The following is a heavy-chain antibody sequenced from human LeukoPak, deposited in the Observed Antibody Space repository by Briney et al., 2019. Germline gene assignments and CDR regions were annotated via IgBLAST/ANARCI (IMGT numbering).Heavy chain of an antibody. D-gene: IGHD1-26*01. J-gene: IGHJ3*02. CDR2: ISYDGSNK. Sequence: GRSLRLSCAASGFTFTNFAMHWVRQAPGKGLEWVAVISYDGSNKYYADSVKGRFTISRDNSKNTLYLQMNSLRAEDTAVYYCARDLEWELLVAFDIWGQGTMVTVSS. CDR3: ARDLEWELLVAFDI. CDR1: GFTFTNFA. V-gene: IGHV3-30-3*01.